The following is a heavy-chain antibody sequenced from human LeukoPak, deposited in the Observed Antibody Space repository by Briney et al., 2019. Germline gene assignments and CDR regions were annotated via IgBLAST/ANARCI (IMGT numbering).Heavy chain of an antibody. CDR1: GGSFSGYY. Sequence: PSETLSLTCAVYGGSFSGYYWSWIRRPPGKGLEWIEEINHSGSTNYNPSLKSRVTISVDTSKNQFSLKVTSVTAADTALYYCARERIERYTYASSDFDYWGRGTLVTVSS. J-gene: IGHJ4*02. V-gene: IGHV4-34*01. CDR3: ARERIERYTYASSDFDY. D-gene: IGHD5-18*01. CDR2: INHSGST.